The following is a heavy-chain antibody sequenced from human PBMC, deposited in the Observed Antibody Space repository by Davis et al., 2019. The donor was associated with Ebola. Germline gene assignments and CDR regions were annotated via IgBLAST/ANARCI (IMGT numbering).Heavy chain of an antibody. D-gene: IGHD1-1*01. CDR3: ARRGTWYFDL. CDR2: IHPGGSET. J-gene: IGHJ2*01. V-gene: IGHV5-51*01. CDR1: GYTFTNYR. Sequence: GESLKISCEGSGYTFTNYRIGWVRQLPGKGLEWMGIIHPGGSETRYSPSFQGQVTISADKSINTAYLQWSSLKASDTAMYYCARRGTWYFDLWGRGTLVTVSS.